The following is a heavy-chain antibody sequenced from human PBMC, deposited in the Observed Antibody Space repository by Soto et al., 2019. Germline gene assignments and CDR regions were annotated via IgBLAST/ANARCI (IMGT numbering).Heavy chain of an antibody. V-gene: IGHV4-59*12. CDR1: GGSISSYY. CDR2: IYYSGST. J-gene: IGHJ4*02. D-gene: IGHD2-15*01. CDR3: ARLGFGGNPYYFDY. Sequence: SETLSLTCTVSGGSISSYYWSWIRQPPGKGLEWIGYIYYSGSTNYNPSLKSRVTISVDTSKNQFSLKLSSVTAADTAVYYCARLGFGGNPYYFDYWGQGILVTVSS.